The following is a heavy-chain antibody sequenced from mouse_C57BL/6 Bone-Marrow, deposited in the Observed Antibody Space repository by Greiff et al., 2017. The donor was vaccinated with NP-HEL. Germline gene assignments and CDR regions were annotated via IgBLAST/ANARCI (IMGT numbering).Heavy chain of an antibody. CDR3: ARMEGLPWFAY. CDR1: GYTFTDYN. CDR2: INPNNGGT. D-gene: IGHD2-3*01. V-gene: IGHV1-18*01. J-gene: IGHJ3*01. Sequence: VQLKQSGPELVKPGASVKIPCKASGYTFTDYNMDWVKQSHGKSLEWIGDINPNNGGTIYNQKFKGKATLTVDKSSSTAYMELRSLTSEDTAVYYCARMEGLPWFAYWGQGTLVTVSA.